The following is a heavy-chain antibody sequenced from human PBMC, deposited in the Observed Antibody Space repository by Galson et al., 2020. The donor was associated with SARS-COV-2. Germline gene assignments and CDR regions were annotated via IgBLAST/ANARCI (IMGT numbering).Heavy chain of an antibody. CDR2: ISYDERNK. V-gene: IGHV3-30*03. D-gene: IGHD3-10*01. CDR1: GFTFSTYT. CDR3: ASGGVKPVMFRGVIINGLADKKYLDP. J-gene: IGHJ5*02. Sequence: GGSLRLSCAASGFTFSTYTMHWVRQAPGKGLEWVAVISYDERNKYYADSVMGRFTISRDNSKNTLFLEMNSMRTEDTAVYYCASGGVKPVMFRGVIINGLADKKYLDPWGQGTLVTVSS.